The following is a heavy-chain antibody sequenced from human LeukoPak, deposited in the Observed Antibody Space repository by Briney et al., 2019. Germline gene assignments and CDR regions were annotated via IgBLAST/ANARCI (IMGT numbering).Heavy chain of an antibody. Sequence: ASVKVSCKASGGTFSSYAISWVRQAPGQGLEWMGGIIPIFGTANYAQKLQGRVTMTTDTSTSTAYMELRSLSSDDTAVYYCARASASPTNSNSYYFETTKKNAFDFWGQGTMVTVSS. CDR1: GGTFSSYA. CDR3: ARASASPTNSNSYYFETTKKNAFDF. V-gene: IGHV1-69*05. CDR2: IIPIFGTA. J-gene: IGHJ3*01. D-gene: IGHD3-22*01.